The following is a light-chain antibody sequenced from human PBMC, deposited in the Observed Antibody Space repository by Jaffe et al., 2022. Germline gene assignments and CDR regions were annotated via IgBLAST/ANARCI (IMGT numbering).Light chain of an antibody. Sequence: QSVLTQPPSVSGAPGQRVTISCTGGSSNIGAGHDVHWYQQLPGTAPKLLIYGNNNRPSGVPDRFSGSKSGTSASLAITGLQSEDEADYYCQSYDTSLTGSYVFGPGTKVTVL. J-gene: IGLJ1*01. CDR3: QSYDTSLTGSYV. CDR2: GNN. CDR1: SSNIGAGHD. V-gene: IGLV1-40*01.